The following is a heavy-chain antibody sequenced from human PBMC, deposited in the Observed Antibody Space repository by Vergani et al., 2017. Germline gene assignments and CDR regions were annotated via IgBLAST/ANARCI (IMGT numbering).Heavy chain of an antibody. D-gene: IGHD2-15*01. CDR3: ARAPYCSVGSCYKERMGWFDP. J-gene: IGHJ5*02. Sequence: QVQLVESGGGVVQPGRSLRLACAASGFTFSSYGKHWVRQAPGKGLEWVAVIWYDGSNKYYAASVKGRFTISRDNSKNTLYLQMKSLRAEDTAVDDCARAPYCSVGSCYKERMGWFDPWGQGTLVTVSS. CDR2: IWYDGSNK. V-gene: IGHV3-33*01. CDR1: GFTFSSYG.